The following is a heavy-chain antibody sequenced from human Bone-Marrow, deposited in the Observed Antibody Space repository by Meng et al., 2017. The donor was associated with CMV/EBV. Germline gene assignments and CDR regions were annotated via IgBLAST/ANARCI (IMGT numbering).Heavy chain of an antibody. CDR1: GYIFTGYY. D-gene: IGHD6-6*01. CDR2: INPNSGGT. Sequence: ASVKVSCKASGYIFTGYYLHWVRQAPGQGLEWMGWINPNSGGTNYAQKFQGRVTMTRDTSISTAYMELSRLRSDDTAVYYCAREGAARLFWFPNWFDPWGQGTLVTVSS. CDR3: AREGAARLFWFPNWFDP. V-gene: IGHV1-2*02. J-gene: IGHJ5*02.